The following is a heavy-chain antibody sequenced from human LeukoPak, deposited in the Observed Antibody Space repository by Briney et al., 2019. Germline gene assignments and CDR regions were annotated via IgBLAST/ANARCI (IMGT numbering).Heavy chain of an antibody. CDR1: GYTFTSYG. Sequence: APVKVSCKASGYTFTSYGISWVRQAPGQGLEWMGWISAYNGNTNYAQKLQGRVTMTTDTSTSTAYMELRSLRSDDTAVYYCARGVAAAGTGGFDYWGQGTLVTVSS. CDR3: ARGVAAAGTGGFDY. V-gene: IGHV1-18*01. D-gene: IGHD6-13*01. CDR2: ISAYNGNT. J-gene: IGHJ4*02.